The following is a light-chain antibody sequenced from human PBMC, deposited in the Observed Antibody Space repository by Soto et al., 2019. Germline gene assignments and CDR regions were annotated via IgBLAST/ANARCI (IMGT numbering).Light chain of an antibody. CDR2: KAS. CDR3: QQDNSYSGIT. V-gene: IGKV1-5*03. CDR1: QSISSW. Sequence: DIQMTQSPSTLSASVGDRVTITCRASQSISSWLAWYQQKPGKAPKLLIYKASSLESGVPSRFSGSGSGTEFTLTISSLQPDDFATYDCQQDNSYSGITCGQGTRLES. J-gene: IGKJ5*01.